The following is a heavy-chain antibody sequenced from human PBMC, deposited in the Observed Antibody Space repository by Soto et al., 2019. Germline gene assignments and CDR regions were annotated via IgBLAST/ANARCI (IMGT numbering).Heavy chain of an antibody. J-gene: IGHJ4*02. CDR2: IYYSGST. CDR3: ARRWGTSFDF. Sequence: QVQLQESGPGLVKPSETLSLTCTVSGGSISSYYWRWIRQPPGKGLEWIGYIYYSGSTNYNPSLXSXAXIXXDTSKNQFSLKLTSVTAADTAVYYCARRWGTSFDFWGQGTLVTVSS. CDR1: GGSISSYY. D-gene: IGHD7-27*01. V-gene: IGHV4-59*01.